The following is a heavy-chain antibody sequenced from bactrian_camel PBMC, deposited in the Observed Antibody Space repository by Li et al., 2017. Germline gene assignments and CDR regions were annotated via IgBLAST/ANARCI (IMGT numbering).Heavy chain of an antibody. CDR2: ISRGGGST. CDR1: GFTFSRHA. V-gene: IGHV3S40*01. Sequence: DVQLVESGGGLVQPGGSLRLSCAASGFTFSRHAMSWVRQAPGKGLEWVSQISRGGGSTYYADSVKGRFTISRDNAKNTVYLQLNSLKSEDTALYYCAKALGGGNYYTGEYNYWGQGTQVTVS. CDR3: AKALGGGNYYTGEYNY. J-gene: IGHJ4*01. D-gene: IGHD2*01.